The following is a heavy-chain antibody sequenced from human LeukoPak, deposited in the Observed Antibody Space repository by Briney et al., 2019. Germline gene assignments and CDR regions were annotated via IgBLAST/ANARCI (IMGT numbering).Heavy chain of an antibody. J-gene: IGHJ4*02. CDR1: GFTFSSYG. D-gene: IGHD2-15*01. V-gene: IGHV3-33*01. CDR3: ARDSGSGGMSDPIDY. CDR2: IWYDGSNK. Sequence: PGGSLRPSCAASGFTFSSYGMHWVRQAPGKGLEWVAVIWYDGSNKYYADSVKGRFTISRDNSKNTLYLQMNSLRAEDTAVYYCARDSGSGGMSDPIDYWGQGTLVTVSS.